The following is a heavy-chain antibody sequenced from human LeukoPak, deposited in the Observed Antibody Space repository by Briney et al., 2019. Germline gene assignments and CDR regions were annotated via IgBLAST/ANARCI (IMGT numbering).Heavy chain of an antibody. J-gene: IGHJ4*02. CDR1: GYSFTSYW. CDR2: IYPGDSDT. CDR3: ATIQAYYDSSGPYSYYFDY. Sequence: PGESLKISCKGSGYSFTSYWIGWVRQMPGKGLEWMGIIYPGDSDTRYSPSFQGQVTISADKSISTAYLQWSSLKASDTAMYYCATIQAYYDSSGPYSYYFDYWGQGTLVTVSS. V-gene: IGHV5-51*01. D-gene: IGHD3-22*01.